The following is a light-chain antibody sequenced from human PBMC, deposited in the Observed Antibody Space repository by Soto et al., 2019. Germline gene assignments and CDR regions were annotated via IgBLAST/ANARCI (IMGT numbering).Light chain of an antibody. J-gene: IGLJ2*01. CDR2: AVT. Sequence: QSALTQPASVSGSPRQSITISCTGTATGVGAYNYVSWYQQHPGRAPKLIIYAVTDRPSGVADRFSGSKSGDTACLTISGLQAEDEAHYYCSSFTRSTTLLFGGGTKLTVL. V-gene: IGLV2-14*01. CDR3: SSFTRSTTLL. CDR1: ATGVGAYNY.